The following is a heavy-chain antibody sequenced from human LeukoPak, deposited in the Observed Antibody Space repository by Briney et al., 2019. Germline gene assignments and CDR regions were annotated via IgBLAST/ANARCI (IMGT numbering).Heavy chain of an antibody. CDR2: INPNSGGT. Sequence: ASVKVSFKASGYTFTGYYMHWVRQAPGQGIEWMGWINPNSGGTNYAQKFQGRVTMTRDTSISTAYMELSRLRSDDTAVYYCATRWFGELLPFDYWGQGTLVTVSS. CDR1: GYTFTGYY. CDR3: ATRWFGELLPFDY. J-gene: IGHJ4*02. V-gene: IGHV1-2*02. D-gene: IGHD3-10*01.